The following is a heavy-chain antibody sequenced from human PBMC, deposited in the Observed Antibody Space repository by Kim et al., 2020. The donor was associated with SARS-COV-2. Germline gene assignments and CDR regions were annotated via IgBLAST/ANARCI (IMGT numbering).Heavy chain of an antibody. D-gene: IGHD3-9*01. J-gene: IGHJ6*02. CDR3: ATRSLRYFILRPYGMDV. V-gene: IGHV4-34*01. CDR2: INHSGST. CDR1: GGSFSGYY. Sequence: SETLSLTCAVYGGSFSGYYWSWIRQPPGKGLEWIGEINHSGSTNYNPSLKSRVTISVDTSKNQFSLKLSSVTAADTAVYYCATRSLRYFILRPYGMDVWGQGTTVTVSS.